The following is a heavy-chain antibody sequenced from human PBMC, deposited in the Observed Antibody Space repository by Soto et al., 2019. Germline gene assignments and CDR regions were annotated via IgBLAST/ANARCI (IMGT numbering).Heavy chain of an antibody. CDR2: IYPGDSDT. J-gene: IGHJ6*04. D-gene: IGHD6-13*01. CDR1: GYSFTSYW. Sequence: GAYLQISWRLSGYSFTSYWIGWVRQMPGKGLEWMGIIYPGDSDTRYSPSFQGQVTISADKSISTAYLQWSSLKASDTAMYYCATTAAGTDTYYGMDGWGKRTTGTVPS. V-gene: IGHV5-51*01. CDR3: ATTAAGTDTYYGMDG.